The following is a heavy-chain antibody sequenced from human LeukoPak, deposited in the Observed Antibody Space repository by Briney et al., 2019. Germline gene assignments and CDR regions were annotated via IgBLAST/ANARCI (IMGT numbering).Heavy chain of an antibody. CDR2: IIPIFGTA. D-gene: IGHD2/OR15-2a*01. V-gene: IGHV1-69*13. CDR3: ARDRKAGTAQNYFLLGIFDY. Sequence: ASVKVSCKASGGTFSSYAISWVRQAPGQGLECMGGIIPIFGTANYAQKFQGRVTITADESTSTAYMELSSLRSEDTAVYYCARDRKAGTAQNYFLLGIFDYWGQGTLVTVSS. CDR1: GGTFSSYA. J-gene: IGHJ4*02.